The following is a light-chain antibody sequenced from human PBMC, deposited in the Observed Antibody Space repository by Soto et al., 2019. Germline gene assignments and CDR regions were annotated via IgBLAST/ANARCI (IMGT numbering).Light chain of an antibody. CDR2: DDS. V-gene: IGLV3-21*02. J-gene: IGLJ3*02. CDR1: NIGSKS. Sequence: SYELTQPPSVSVAPGQTATITCGGNNIGSKSVHWYQQKPGQAPVLVVYDDSDRPSGIPERFSGSNSGNTATLTISGVEAGDEADYYCQVWDSSTDRYWVFGGGTKLTVL. CDR3: QVWDSSTDRYWV.